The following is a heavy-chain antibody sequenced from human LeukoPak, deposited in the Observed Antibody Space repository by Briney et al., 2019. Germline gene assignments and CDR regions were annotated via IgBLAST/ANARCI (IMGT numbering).Heavy chain of an antibody. Sequence: KPSETLSLTCAVYGGSFSGYYWSWIRQPPGKGLEWIGEINHSGSTNYNPSLKSRVTISVDTSKNQFSLKLSSVTAADTAVYYCARMRRITMLVVVDYYYYYYMDVWGKGTTVTVSS. CDR2: INHSGST. J-gene: IGHJ6*03. CDR1: GGSFSGYY. D-gene: IGHD3-22*01. V-gene: IGHV4-34*01. CDR3: ARMRRITMLVVVDYYYYYYMDV.